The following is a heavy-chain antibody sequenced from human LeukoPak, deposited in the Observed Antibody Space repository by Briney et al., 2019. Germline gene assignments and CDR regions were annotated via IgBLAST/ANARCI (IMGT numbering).Heavy chain of an antibody. CDR3: ARNYYYMDV. J-gene: IGHJ6*03. CDR2: ISGSSSYI. Sequence: SGGSLRLSCAASGFTFSNYYMNWVRQAPGKGLEWVSSISGSSSYIDYAGSVKGRFTISRDTAKDSLYLQMNSLRAEDTAVYYCARNYYYMDVWGKGTTVTVSS. CDR1: GFTFSNYY. V-gene: IGHV3-21*01.